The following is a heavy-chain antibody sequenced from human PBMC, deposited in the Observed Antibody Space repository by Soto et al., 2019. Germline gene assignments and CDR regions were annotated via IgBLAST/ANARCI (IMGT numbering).Heavy chain of an antibody. D-gene: IGHD6-19*01. J-gene: IGHJ4*02. CDR2: ISSSSYI. V-gene: IGHV3-21*01. Sequence: WWSLRLSCSASVFTFSSYNLNWVRQAPGKGLEWVSSISSSSYIYYVDSVKGRFTISRDNAKNSLYLQMNSLRAADTAVYYCVRGSSGWFDYWGQGTLVTVS. CDR1: VFTFSSYN. CDR3: VRGSSGWFDY.